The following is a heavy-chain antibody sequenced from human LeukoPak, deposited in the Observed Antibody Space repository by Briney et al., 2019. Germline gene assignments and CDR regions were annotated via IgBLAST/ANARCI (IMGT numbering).Heavy chain of an antibody. CDR2: IYGGGST. V-gene: IGHV3-53*01. CDR1: GLSVSSNF. Sequence: GGSLRLSCAATGLSVSSNFMSWVRQAPGKGLEWVSVIYGGGSTYYADSVKGRFTISRDTPKNTLYLQMNSLRVEDTAVYYCARVATTVTTFYYYYMDVWGKGTTVTVSS. J-gene: IGHJ6*03. D-gene: IGHD4-11*01. CDR3: ARVATTVTTFYYYYMDV.